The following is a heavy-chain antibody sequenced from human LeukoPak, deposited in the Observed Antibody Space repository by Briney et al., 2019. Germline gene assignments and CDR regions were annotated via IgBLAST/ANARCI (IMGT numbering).Heavy chain of an antibody. D-gene: IGHD1-1*01. CDR1: GGTFSSYA. CDR3: AIDQLERPTNYYYYGMDV. CDR2: IIPIFGTA. V-gene: IGHV1-69*13. J-gene: IGHJ6*02. Sequence: ASVKVSCKASGGTFSSYAISWVRQAPGQGLEWMGGIIPIFGTANYAQKFQGRVTITADESTSTAYMELSSLRSEDTAVYYCAIDQLERPTNYYYYGMDVWGQGTTVTVTS.